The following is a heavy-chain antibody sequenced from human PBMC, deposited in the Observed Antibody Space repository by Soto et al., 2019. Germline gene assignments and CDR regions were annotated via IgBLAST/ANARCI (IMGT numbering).Heavy chain of an antibody. CDR3: AKRLLSGGVSYYYYGMDV. J-gene: IGHJ6*02. CDR2: ISGSGGST. D-gene: IGHD3-10*01. V-gene: IGHV3-23*01. Sequence: GGSLRLSCAASGFTFSSYAMSWVRQAPGKGLEWVSAISGSGGSTYYADSVKGRFTISRDNSKNTLYLQMNSLRAEDTAVYYCAKRLLSGGVSYYYYGMDVWGQGTTVTVSS. CDR1: GFTFSSYA.